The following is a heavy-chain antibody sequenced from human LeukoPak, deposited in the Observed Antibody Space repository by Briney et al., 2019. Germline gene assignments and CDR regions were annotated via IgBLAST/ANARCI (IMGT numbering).Heavy chain of an antibody. CDR1: GFTFSNYG. Sequence: GRSLRLSCAASGFTFSNYGMNWVRQAPGKGLEWVSYISGSTSTIYYADSVKGRFTISRDNAKDSLYLQMNSLRDEDTAVYYCARKRTGSFTFDYWGQGSLVTVSS. D-gene: IGHD2-8*02. CDR3: ARKRTGSFTFDY. J-gene: IGHJ4*02. V-gene: IGHV3-48*02. CDR2: ISGSTSTI.